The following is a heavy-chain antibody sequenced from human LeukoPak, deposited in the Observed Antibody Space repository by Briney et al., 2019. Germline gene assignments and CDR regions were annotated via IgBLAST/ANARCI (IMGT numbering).Heavy chain of an antibody. CDR1: GFTFSNAW. J-gene: IGHJ4*02. CDR2: IRYDGSNK. CDR3: AKAWGVLGGYSYGYDY. D-gene: IGHD5-18*01. Sequence: GSLRPSCAASGFTFSNAWMSWVRQAPGKGLEWVAFIRYDGSNKYYADSVKGRFTISRDNSKNTLYLQMNSLRAEDTAVYYCAKAWGVLGGYSYGYDYWGQGTLVTVSS. V-gene: IGHV3-30*02.